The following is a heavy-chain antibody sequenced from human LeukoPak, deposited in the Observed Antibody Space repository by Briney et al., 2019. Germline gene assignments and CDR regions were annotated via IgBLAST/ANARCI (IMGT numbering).Heavy chain of an antibody. CDR1: GYTFTSYD. D-gene: IGHD1-26*01. CDR2: MNPNSGNT. CDR3: ARNSGSYYGDAFDI. J-gene: IGHJ3*02. V-gene: IGHV1-8*01. Sequence: ASVKVSCKASGYTFTSYDINWVRQATGQGLEWMGWMNPNSGNTGYAQKFQGRVTMTRNTSISTAYMELSSLRSEDTAVYYCARNSGSYYGDAFDIWGQGTMVTVSS.